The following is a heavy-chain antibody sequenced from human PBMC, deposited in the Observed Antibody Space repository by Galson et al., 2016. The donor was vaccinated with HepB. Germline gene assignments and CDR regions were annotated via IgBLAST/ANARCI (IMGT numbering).Heavy chain of an antibody. CDR3: ATRGPRESIVGSGYFQD. J-gene: IGHJ1*01. CDR2: ITAGGEDF. Sequence: SLRLSCAASGFTFSSWPMAWVRQAPGKGLEWLSAITAGGEDFFTADSVKDRFTISRDNSKNTLYLQMSSLRDDDTAIYYCATRGPRESIVGSGYFQDWGRGTTLTVSS. CDR1: GFTFSSWP. D-gene: IGHD3-10*01. V-gene: IGHV3-23*01.